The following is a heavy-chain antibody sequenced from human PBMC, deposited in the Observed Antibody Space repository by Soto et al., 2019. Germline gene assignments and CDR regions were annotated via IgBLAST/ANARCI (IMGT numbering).Heavy chain of an antibody. CDR3: ARDLGRYSCYDYYFDY. CDR1: GFTFSSYA. CDR2: ISYDGSNK. Sequence: QVQLVESGGGVVQPGRSLRLSCAASGFTFSSYAMHWVRQAPGKGLEWVAVISYDGSNKYYADSVKGRFTISRDNSKNTLYLQMNSLRAEDTAVYYCARDLGRYSCYDYYFDYWVQGTLVTVSS. D-gene: IGHD5-12*01. V-gene: IGHV3-30-3*01. J-gene: IGHJ4*02.